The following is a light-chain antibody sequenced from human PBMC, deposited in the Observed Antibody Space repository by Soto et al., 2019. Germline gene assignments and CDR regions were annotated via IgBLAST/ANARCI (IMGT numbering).Light chain of an antibody. CDR3: QQYNSYWT. CDR1: QSISSG. Sequence: DIQMTQSPSTLSASVGDRVTITCRAIQSISSGLAWYQQKPGKAPKLLIYKASSLESGVPSRFSGSGSGTEFTLTISSLQPDDFATYYCQQYNSYWTFGQGTKVEIK. CDR2: KAS. J-gene: IGKJ1*01. V-gene: IGKV1-5*03.